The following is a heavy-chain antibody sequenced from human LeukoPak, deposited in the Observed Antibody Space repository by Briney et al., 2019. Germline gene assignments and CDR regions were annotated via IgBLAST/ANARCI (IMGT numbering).Heavy chain of an antibody. V-gene: IGHV3-21*01. CDR2: ISSSSNYI. CDR1: GFTFDSYS. Sequence: GGSLRLSCAASGFTFDSYSMNWVRQAPGKGLEWVSSISSSSNYIYYADSVKGRFTISRDNAKNSLYLQMDSLRAEDTAVYYCARDYLVVPAAMWWFDPWGQGTLVTVSS. D-gene: IGHD2-2*01. J-gene: IGHJ5*02. CDR3: ARDYLVVPAAMWWFDP.